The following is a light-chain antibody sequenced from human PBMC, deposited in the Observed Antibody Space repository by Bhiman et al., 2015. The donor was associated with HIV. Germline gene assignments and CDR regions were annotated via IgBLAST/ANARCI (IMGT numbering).Light chain of an antibody. CDR1: NSDIGNYAY. CDR2: DVT. CDR3: SSYTSTSTLV. Sequence: QSALTQPPSASGSPGQSVTISCTGTNSDIGNYAYVSWYQQHPGKAPKLIIYDVTKRPSGVSNRFSGSKSGNTASLTISGLQAEDEADYYCSSYTSTSTLVFGTGTKVTVL. V-gene: IGLV2-14*03. J-gene: IGLJ1*01.